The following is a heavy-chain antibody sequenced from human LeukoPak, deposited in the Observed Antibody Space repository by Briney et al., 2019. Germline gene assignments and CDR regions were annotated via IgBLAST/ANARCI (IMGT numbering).Heavy chain of an antibody. CDR2: IWYDGSNK. CDR1: GFTFSSYG. CDR3: AKEGATAMAPPYFDY. D-gene: IGHD5-18*01. J-gene: IGHJ4*02. Sequence: GGSPRLSXAASGFTFSSYGMHSVRQAPGKRLGWMAVIWYDGSNKDYADSVKGRFTISRDNSKNTLYLQMNSLRAEDTAVYYSAKEGATAMAPPYFDYWGQGTLVTVSS. V-gene: IGHV3-33*06.